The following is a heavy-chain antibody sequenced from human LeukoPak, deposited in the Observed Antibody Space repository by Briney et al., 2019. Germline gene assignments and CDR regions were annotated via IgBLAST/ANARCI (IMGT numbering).Heavy chain of an antibody. D-gene: IGHD2-15*01. CDR3: ARGILSSGIGWFDP. Sequence: PSETLSLTCSVSTGFVSSYYWSWIRQPAGKGLEWIGRIYNSGSTNYNPSLKSRVTMSIDTSKNQFSLRLSAVTAADTAVYHCARGILSSGIGWFDPWGQGTLVTVSS. J-gene: IGHJ5*02. CDR1: TGFVSSYY. V-gene: IGHV4-4*07. CDR2: IYNSGST.